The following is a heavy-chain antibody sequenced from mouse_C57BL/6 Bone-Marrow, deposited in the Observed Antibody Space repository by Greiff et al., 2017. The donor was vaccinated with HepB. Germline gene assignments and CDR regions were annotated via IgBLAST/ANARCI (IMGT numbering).Heavy chain of an antibody. Sequence: EVQLQESGGGLVKPGGSLKLSCAASGFTFSSYAMSWVRQTPEKRLEWVATISDGGSYTYYPDNVKGRFTISRDNAKNNLYLQMSHLKSEDTAMYYCARGGYYGSSYVRYFDVWGTGTTVTVSS. V-gene: IGHV5-4*01. CDR3: ARGGYYGSSYVRYFDV. D-gene: IGHD1-1*01. J-gene: IGHJ1*03. CDR2: ISDGGSYT. CDR1: GFTFSSYA.